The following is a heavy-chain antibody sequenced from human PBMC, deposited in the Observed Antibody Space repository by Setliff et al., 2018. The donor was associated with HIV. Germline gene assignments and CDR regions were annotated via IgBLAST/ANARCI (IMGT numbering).Heavy chain of an antibody. V-gene: IGHV1-18*01. J-gene: IGHJ6*03. D-gene: IGHD2-21*01. CDR2: ISGYNGDT. CDR1: GYTFTSYG. CDR3: ARLSIPAYYYMDV. Sequence: ASVKVSCKASGYTFTSYGITWVRQAPGQGLEWMGWISGYNGDTNYAHKFQGRINMTTDTSTNTAYMNLRSLRSDDTAVYYCARLSIPAYYYMDVWGKGTTVTVSS.